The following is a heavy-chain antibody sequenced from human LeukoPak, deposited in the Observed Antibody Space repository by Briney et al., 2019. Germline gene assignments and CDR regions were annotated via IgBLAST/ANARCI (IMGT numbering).Heavy chain of an antibody. CDR1: GFTFSNNW. CDR3: ARERNGGYVPNFDS. Sequence: GGSLRLSCAASGFTFSNNWMTWVRQAPGKGLEWVGNIKQDGSEKYYVDSVKGRFTISRDNAKTSLYLQVNSLRAEDTAVYYCARERNGGYVPNFDSWGQGTLVTVSS. V-gene: IGHV3-7*01. J-gene: IGHJ4*02. CDR2: IKQDGSEK. D-gene: IGHD5-12*01.